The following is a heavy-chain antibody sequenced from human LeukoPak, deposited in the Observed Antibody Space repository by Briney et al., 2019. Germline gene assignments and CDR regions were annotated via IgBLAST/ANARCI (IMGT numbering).Heavy chain of an antibody. Sequence: SETLSLTCTVSGGSISSSSYYWGWIRQPPGKGLGWIGSIYYSGSTYYNPSLKSRVTISVDTSKNQFSLKLSSVTAADTAVYYCARGDNYDFWSGYSINPCYYFDYWGQGTLVTVSS. V-gene: IGHV4-39*07. D-gene: IGHD3-3*01. CDR1: GGSISSSSYY. CDR3: ARGDNYDFWSGYSINPCYYFDY. J-gene: IGHJ4*02. CDR2: IYYSGST.